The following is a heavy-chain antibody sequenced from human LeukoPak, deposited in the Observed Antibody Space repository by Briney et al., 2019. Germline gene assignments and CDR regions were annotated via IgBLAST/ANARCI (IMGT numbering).Heavy chain of an antibody. CDR2: VNAVGST. V-gene: IGHV4-4*08. CDR1: VGSLSGYY. J-gene: IGHJ4*02. D-gene: IGHD2-2*01. CDR3: ARRVPAASGGGFDY. Sequence: SETLSLTCAVSVGSLSGYYWNWIRQPPGKGLEWIGYVNAVGSTKYNPSLSSRLTISVDKSKNQFSLKLNSVTAADSAVYFCARRVPAASGGGFDYWGQGTLVAVSS.